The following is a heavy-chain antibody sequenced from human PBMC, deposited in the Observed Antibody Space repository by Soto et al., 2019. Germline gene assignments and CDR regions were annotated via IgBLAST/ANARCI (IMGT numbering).Heavy chain of an antibody. CDR3: AAGDSSDTGDH. D-gene: IGHD5-18*01. V-gene: IGHV1-69*01. CDR1: GDTLSHYG. J-gene: IGHJ4*02. Sequence: QGQLVQSGAEVKKPGSSVKVSCKASGDTLSHYGVSWVRQVPGKGLEWMGGTTAILGTSDYAQKFQGRMTITSDETTTTSYMELNSLTSDATAVYCCAAGDSSDTGDHWGQGTLVTVSS. CDR2: TTAILGTS.